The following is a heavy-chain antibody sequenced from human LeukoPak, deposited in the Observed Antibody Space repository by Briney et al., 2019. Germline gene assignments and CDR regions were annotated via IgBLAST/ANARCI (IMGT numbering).Heavy chain of an antibody. V-gene: IGHV1-69*06. CDR1: GGTFSSYG. CDR3: ARTAVGTIPLDY. CDR2: IIPIFGTA. D-gene: IGHD6-13*01. Sequence: SVKVSCKASGGTFSSYGMSWVRQAPGQGLEWMGGIIPIFGTANYAQKFQGRVTITADKSTSTAYMELSSLRSEDTAVYYCARTAVGTIPLDYWGQGTLVTVSS. J-gene: IGHJ4*02.